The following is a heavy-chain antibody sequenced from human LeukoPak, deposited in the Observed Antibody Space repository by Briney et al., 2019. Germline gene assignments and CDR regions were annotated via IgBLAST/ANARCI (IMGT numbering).Heavy chain of an antibody. Sequence: ASVKVSCKASGYTFTSYGISWVRQAPGQGLEWMGWISAYNGNTNYAQKLQGRVTMTTDTSTSTAYMELRSLRSDDTAVYYCARDGIAVAGTPTTYYYMDVWGKGTTVTVSS. J-gene: IGHJ6*03. V-gene: IGHV1-18*01. CDR3: ARDGIAVAGTPTTYYYMDV. CDR1: GYTFTSYG. D-gene: IGHD6-19*01. CDR2: ISAYNGNT.